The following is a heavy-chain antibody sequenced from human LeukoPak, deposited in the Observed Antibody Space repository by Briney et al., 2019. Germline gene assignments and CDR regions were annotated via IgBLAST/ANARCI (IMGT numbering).Heavy chain of an antibody. CDR3: AREALAHYYGSGSYLVY. J-gene: IGHJ4*02. Sequence: GGSLRLSCAASGFTFTNYAMHWVRQAPGKGLEWVAVISYDGSNKYYPDSVKGRFTFSRDNSKNTLYVQMNSLRAEDTAVYYCAREALAHYYGSGSYLVYWGQGTLVTVSS. D-gene: IGHD3-10*01. CDR2: ISYDGSNK. CDR1: GFTFTNYA. V-gene: IGHV3-30-3*01.